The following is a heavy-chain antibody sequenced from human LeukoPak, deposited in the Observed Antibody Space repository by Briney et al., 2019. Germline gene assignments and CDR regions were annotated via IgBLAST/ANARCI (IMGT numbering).Heavy chain of an antibody. CDR1: GGTFSSYA. CDR2: IIPIFGTA. V-gene: IGHV1-69*13. Sequence: ASVKVSCKASGGTFSSYAISWVRQAPGQGLEWMGGIIPIFGTANYAQKFQGRVTITADESTSTAYMELSSLRSEDTAVYYCATTVEMATRYDYWGQGTLVTVSS. D-gene: IGHD5-24*01. J-gene: IGHJ4*02. CDR3: ATTVEMATRYDY.